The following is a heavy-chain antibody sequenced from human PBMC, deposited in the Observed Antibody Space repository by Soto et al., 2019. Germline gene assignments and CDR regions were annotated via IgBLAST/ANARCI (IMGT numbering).Heavy chain of an antibody. J-gene: IGHJ6*02. CDR3: ARVLGATGSKYPRPYYYYGMDV. CDR2: ISAYNGNT. Sequence: ASVKVSCKASGYTFTSYGISWVRQAPGQRLEWMGWISAYNGNTNYAQKLQGRVTMTTDTSTSTAYMELRSLRSDDTAVYYCARVLGATGSKYPRPYYYYGMDVWGQGTTVTVSS. V-gene: IGHV1-18*01. CDR1: GYTFTSYG. D-gene: IGHD3-16*01.